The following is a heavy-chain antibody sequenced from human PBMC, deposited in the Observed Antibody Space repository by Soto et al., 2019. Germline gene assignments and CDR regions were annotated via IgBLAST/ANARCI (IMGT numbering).Heavy chain of an antibody. Sequence: SETLSLPCTVACGSISSYYWSWIWQPAGKGLEWIGRIYTRGSTNYNPSLKSRVTMSVDTSKNQFSLKLSSVTAADTSVYYCARVTYDSSGYYSDYWGQGTLVTVSS. CDR1: CGSISSYY. CDR3: ARVTYDSSGYYSDY. V-gene: IGHV4-4*07. CDR2: IYTRGST. J-gene: IGHJ4*02. D-gene: IGHD3-22*01.